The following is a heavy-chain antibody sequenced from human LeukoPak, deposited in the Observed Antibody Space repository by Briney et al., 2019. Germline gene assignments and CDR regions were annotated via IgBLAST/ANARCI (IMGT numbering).Heavy chain of an antibody. V-gene: IGHV5-51*01. J-gene: IGHJ5*02. D-gene: IGHD2-2*02. CDR2: IYPGDSDT. Sequence: GESLKISCKGSGYSFTSYWIGWVRQMPGKGLEWMGIIYPGDSDTRYSPSFQGQVTISADKSISTAYLQWSSLKASDTAMYYCARLGMNSSSTSCYIGTDYNWFDPWGQGTLLTVSS. CDR1: GYSFTSYW. CDR3: ARLGMNSSSTSCYIGTDYNWFDP.